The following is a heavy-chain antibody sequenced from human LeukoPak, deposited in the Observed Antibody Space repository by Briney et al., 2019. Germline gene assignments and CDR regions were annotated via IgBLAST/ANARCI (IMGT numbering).Heavy chain of an antibody. CDR3: GRGGDGIDV. CDR1: GFTFSNYL. CDR2: INIDETNA. J-gene: IGHJ3*01. Sequence: QPGGSLRLSCAVSGFTFSNYLMHWVRQAPGGGLVWVSRINIDETNAYADFVSGRFTISRDNAKNTLYLQMNSLRAEDTAVYFCGRGGDGIDVWGQGTTVIVSS. V-gene: IGHV3-74*01.